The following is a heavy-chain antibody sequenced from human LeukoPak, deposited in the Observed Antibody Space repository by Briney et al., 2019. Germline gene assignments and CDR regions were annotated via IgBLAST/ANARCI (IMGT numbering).Heavy chain of an antibody. CDR1: GYSFTSYW. CDR3: ARVDPYCSSTSCYSFDY. CDR2: IYPGDSDT. V-gene: IGHV5-51*01. D-gene: IGHD2-2*01. J-gene: IGHJ4*02. Sequence: GESLKISCKGFGYSFTSYWIAWVRRMPGKGLEWMGIIYPGDSDTRYSPSFQGQVTISGDKSISTVYLQWSSLKASDTAMYYCARVDPYCSSTSCYSFDYWGQGTLVTVSS.